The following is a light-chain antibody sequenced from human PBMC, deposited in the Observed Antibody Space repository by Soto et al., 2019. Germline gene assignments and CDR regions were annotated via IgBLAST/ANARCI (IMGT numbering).Light chain of an antibody. Sequence: QAVVTQPPSVSAAPGQKGTISCSGSNSNIGKNYVSWYQRLPGTAPKLLIYDNNERSSGIPDRFSGSKSGTSATLGIAGLQTGDEADYYCGTWDTSLSAVVFGGGTKLTVL. CDR3: GTWDTSLSAVV. V-gene: IGLV1-51*01. CDR2: DNN. CDR1: NSNIGKNY. J-gene: IGLJ2*01.